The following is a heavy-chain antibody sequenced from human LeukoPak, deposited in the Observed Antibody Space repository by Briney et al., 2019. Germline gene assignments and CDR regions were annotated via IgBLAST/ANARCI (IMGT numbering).Heavy chain of an antibody. D-gene: IGHD6-13*01. CDR1: GFTFSNYW. J-gene: IGHJ4*02. Sequence: GSLRLSCAASGFTFSNYWMSWVRQPPGKGLEWIGEIYHSGSTNYNPSLKSRVTISVDKSKNQFSLKLSSVTAADTAVYYCASGIAAAACDYWGQGTLVTVSS. V-gene: IGHV4-4*02. CDR3: ASGIAAAACDY. CDR2: IYHSGST.